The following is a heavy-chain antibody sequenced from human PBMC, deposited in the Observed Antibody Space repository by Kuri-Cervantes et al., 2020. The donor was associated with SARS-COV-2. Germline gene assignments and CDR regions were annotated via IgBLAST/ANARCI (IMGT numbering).Heavy chain of an antibody. CDR2: ITSSGIYI. CDR1: GFTFRSYS. D-gene: IGHD5-12*01. Sequence: GESLKISCAASGFTFRSYSMNWVRQAPGKGLEWVATITSSGIYIFYADSVKGRFTISRDNAKNSLYLQMNTLRAEDTAVYYCARNRVDASLASSWAQVRTSNAMDVWGQGTTVTVSS. CDR3: ARNRVDASLASSWAQVRTSNAMDV. J-gene: IGHJ6*02. V-gene: IGHV3-21*01.